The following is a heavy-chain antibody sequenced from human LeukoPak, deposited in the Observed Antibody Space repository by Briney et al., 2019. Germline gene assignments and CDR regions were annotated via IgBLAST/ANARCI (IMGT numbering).Heavy chain of an antibody. V-gene: IGHV3-30*18. CDR1: GFTVSSSY. Sequence: GGSLRLSCAASGFTVSSSYMTWVRQAPGKGLEWVAIISYDGSNKYYADSVKGRFTISRDNSKNTLYLQMNSLRAEDTAVYYCAKDRYSSRLLDYWGQGTLVTVSS. CDR2: ISYDGSNK. D-gene: IGHD6-19*01. J-gene: IGHJ4*02. CDR3: AKDRYSSRLLDY.